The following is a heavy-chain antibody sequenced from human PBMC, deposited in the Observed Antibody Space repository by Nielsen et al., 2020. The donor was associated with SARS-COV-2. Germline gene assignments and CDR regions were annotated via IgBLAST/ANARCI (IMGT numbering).Heavy chain of an antibody. J-gene: IGHJ6*02. CDR1: GFTFDDYA. CDR2: ISWNSGSI. Sequence: GGSLRLSCAASGFTFDDYAMHWVRQAPGKGLEWVSGISWNSGSIGYADSVKGRFTISRDNAKNSLYLQMNSLRAEDTALYYCAKDNTYYDILTGYDYYYGMDVWGQGTTVTVSS. D-gene: IGHD3-9*01. CDR3: AKDNTYYDILTGYDYYYGMDV. V-gene: IGHV3-9*01.